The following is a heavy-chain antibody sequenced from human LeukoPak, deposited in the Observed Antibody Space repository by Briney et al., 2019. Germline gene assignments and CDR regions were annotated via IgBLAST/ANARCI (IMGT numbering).Heavy chain of an antibody. D-gene: IGHD1-14*01. V-gene: IGHV3-53*01. Sequence: GGSLRLSCAASGFTVSSNYMTWVRQAPGKGLEWVSVIYSGGNTYYADSVKGRFTISRDNSKNKLYLKMNSLRAEDTAVYYCARGEPRAHYGVDVWGQGTTVTVSS. J-gene: IGHJ6*02. CDR3: ARGEPRAHYGVDV. CDR1: GFTVSSNY. CDR2: IYSGGNT.